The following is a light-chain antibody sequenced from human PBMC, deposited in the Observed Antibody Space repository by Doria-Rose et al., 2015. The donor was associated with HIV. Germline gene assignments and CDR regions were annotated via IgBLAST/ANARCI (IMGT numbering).Light chain of an antibody. J-gene: IGKJ3*01. CDR3: RQYYDTPS. CDR1: QSLLYTSKNY. CDR2: WAS. V-gene: IGKV4-1*01. Sequence: VLTQPPESLGMPLGERATLNCKSNQSLLYTSKNYLAWYRQKPGQPPKLLIYWASTRQSGVPARFSGSGSGTDFTLTISSLEAEDVAVYYCRQYYDTPSFGPGTTVDIK.